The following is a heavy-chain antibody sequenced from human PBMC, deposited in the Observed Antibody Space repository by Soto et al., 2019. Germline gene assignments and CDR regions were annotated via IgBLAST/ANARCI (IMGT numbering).Heavy chain of an antibody. J-gene: IGHJ4*02. CDR2: IYSGGGT. V-gene: IGHV3-66*01. CDR3: VRDMYGGRYYFDY. CDR1: GFTVSSNF. D-gene: IGHD2-15*01. Sequence: EVQLVESGGGLVQPGGSLRLSCAASGFTVSSNFMSWVRQAPGKGLEWVSIIYSGGGTDYADSVKGRFTISRDKSKNTLYLQMNSLRAEDTAIYYCVRDMYGGRYYFDYWGQGTLVTVSS.